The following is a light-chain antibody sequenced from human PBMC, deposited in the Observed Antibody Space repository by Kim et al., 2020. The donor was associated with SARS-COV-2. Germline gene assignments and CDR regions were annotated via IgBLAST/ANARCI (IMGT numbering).Light chain of an antibody. Sequence: NFMLTQPHSVSESPGKTVTISCTRSSGSIASNFVQWYQQRPGSAPTIVIYEENRRPSGVPDRFSGSIDSSSNSASLTISGLKTEDEADYYCQSYDENNQGVFGGGTQLTVL. CDR2: EEN. J-gene: IGLJ3*02. CDR3: QSYDENNQGV. V-gene: IGLV6-57*04. CDR1: SGSIASNF.